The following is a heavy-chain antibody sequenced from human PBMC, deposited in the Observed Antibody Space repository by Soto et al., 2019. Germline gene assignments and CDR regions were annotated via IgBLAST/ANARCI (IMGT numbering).Heavy chain of an antibody. J-gene: IGHJ5*02. CDR3: ARHPDGSGSYPYNWFDP. CDR2: IIPILGIA. Sequence: GASVKVSCKASGGTFSSYTISWVRQAPGQGLEWMGRIIPILGIANYAQKFQGRVTITADKSTSTAYMELSSLRSEDTAVYYCARHPDGSGSYPYNWFDPWGQGTLVTVSS. CDR1: GGTFSSYT. D-gene: IGHD3-10*01. V-gene: IGHV1-69*02.